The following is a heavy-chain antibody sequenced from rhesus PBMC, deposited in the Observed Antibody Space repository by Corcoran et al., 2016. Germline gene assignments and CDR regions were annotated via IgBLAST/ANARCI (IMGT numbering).Heavy chain of an antibody. Sequence: QLQLQESGPGLVKPSATLSLPCAVSGGSISRSYWRWIRQAPGPGREWIGYIYGSGSSNNYNPSLKSRVTLSVDTSKNQLSLKLSSVTAADTAVYYCARLIAGNLRYFDYWGQGVLVTVSS. CDR3: ARLIAGNLRYFDY. CDR1: GGSISRSY. CDR2: IYGSGSSN. J-gene: IGHJ4*01. V-gene: IGHV4-169*01. D-gene: IGHD1-1-1*01.